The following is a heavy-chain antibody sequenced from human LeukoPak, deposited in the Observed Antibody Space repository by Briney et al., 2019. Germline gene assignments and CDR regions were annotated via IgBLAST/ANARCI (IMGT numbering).Heavy chain of an antibody. Sequence: SETLSLTCAVYGGSFSGYYWSWIRQPPGKGLEWIGEINHSGSTNYNPSLKSRVTISVDTSKNQFSLKLSSVTAADTAVYYCARGAISGGQLARYPGDYWGQGTLVTVSS. D-gene: IGHD3-3*01. CDR1: GGSFSGYY. CDR2: INHSGST. V-gene: IGHV4-34*01. CDR3: ARGAISGGQLARYPGDY. J-gene: IGHJ4*02.